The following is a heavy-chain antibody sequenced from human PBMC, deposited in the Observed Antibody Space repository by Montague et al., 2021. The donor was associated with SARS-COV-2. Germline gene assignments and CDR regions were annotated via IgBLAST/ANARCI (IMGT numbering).Heavy chain of an antibody. D-gene: IGHD1-1*01. CDR1: GGSISSSSYY. V-gene: IGHV4-39*07. CDR2: IYTSGGT. Sequence: SETLSLTCTVSGGSISSSSYYWGWIRQPPGKGLEWIGRIYTSGGTNYNPSLKSRVTMSVDPSKNQFSLTMSSVTAADTAVYYCARVGGNDSRYFDYWGQGTIVTVSS. CDR3: ARVGGNDSRYFDY. J-gene: IGHJ4*02.